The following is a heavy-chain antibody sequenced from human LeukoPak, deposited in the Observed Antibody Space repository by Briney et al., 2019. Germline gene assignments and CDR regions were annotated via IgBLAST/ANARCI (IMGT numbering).Heavy chain of an antibody. CDR3: AKDILRGGKDYYYGMDV. V-gene: IGHV3-9*01. CDR1: GFTFDDYA. J-gene: IGHJ6*02. D-gene: IGHD2-15*01. CDR2: ISWNSGSI. Sequence: PGGSLRLSSAASGFTFDDYAMHWVRQAPGKGLEWVSGISWNSGSIGYADSVKGRFTISRDNAKNSLYLQMNSLRAEDTALYYCAKDILRGGKDYYYGMDVWGQGTTVTVSS.